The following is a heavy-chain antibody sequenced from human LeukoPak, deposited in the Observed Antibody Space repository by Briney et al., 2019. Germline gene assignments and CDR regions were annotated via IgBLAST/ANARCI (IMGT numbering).Heavy chain of an antibody. CDR3: ARARDTAMVNFGLDY. CDR2: IIPIFGTA. CDR1: GGTFSSYA. V-gene: IGHV1-69*06. D-gene: IGHD5-18*01. J-gene: IGHJ4*02. Sequence: GASVKVSCKASGGTFSSYAISWVRQAPGQGLEWMGGIIPIFGTANYAQKFQGRVTITADKSTSTAYMELSSLRSEDTAVYYCARARDTAMVNFGLDYWGQGTLVTVSS.